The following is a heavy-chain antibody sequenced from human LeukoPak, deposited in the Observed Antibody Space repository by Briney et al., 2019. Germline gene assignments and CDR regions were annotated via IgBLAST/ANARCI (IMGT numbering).Heavy chain of an antibody. CDR2: MNPNSGNT. D-gene: IGHD6-13*01. CDR1: GYTFTSYD. CDR3: AGGRQQLDTLYYYYYYGMDV. V-gene: IGHV1-8*01. Sequence: GASVKVSCKASGYTFTSYDINWVRQATGQGLEWMGWMNPNSGNTGYAQKFQGRVTMTRNTSISTAYMELSSLRSEDTAVYYCAGGRQQLDTLYYYYYYGMDVWGQGTTVTVSS. J-gene: IGHJ6*02.